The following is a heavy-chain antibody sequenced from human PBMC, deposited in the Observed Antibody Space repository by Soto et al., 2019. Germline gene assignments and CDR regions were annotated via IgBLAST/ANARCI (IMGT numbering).Heavy chain of an antibody. Sequence: ASVKVSCKASGYTFTNYAISWVRQAPGQGLEWMGWISAYNGNTNYAQKLRGRVTMTTDTSTGTAYMELRSLRSDDTAVYYCARDSPPVDYWGQGTLVTVSS. CDR1: GYTFTNYA. V-gene: IGHV1-18*01. CDR3: ARDSPPVDY. J-gene: IGHJ4*02. CDR2: ISAYNGNT.